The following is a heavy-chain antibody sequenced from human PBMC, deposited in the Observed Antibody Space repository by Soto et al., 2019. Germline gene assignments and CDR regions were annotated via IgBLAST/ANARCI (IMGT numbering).Heavy chain of an antibody. V-gene: IGHV4-31*03. CDR3: VRENIGGWLQFGDYYYYGMDV. D-gene: IGHD5-12*01. J-gene: IGHJ6*02. CDR1: GGSISSGGYY. CDR2: IYYSGST. Sequence: QVQLQESGPGLVKPSQTLSLTCTVSGGSISSGGYYWSWIRQHPGKGLEWIGYIYYSGSTYYNPSIKSRVTISVDTSKNQFSLKLSSVTAADTAVYYCVRENIGGWLQFGDYYYYGMDVWGQGTTVTVSS.